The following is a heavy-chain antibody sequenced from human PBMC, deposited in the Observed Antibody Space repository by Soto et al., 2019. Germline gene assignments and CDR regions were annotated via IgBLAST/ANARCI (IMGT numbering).Heavy chain of an antibody. CDR2: IFWDGDT. CDR1: GFSVNTDGVG. D-gene: IGHD2-15*01. CDR3: ASSRRRPSCSGGNCYYWDY. J-gene: IGHJ4*02. Sequence: GSGPTLVNPTQTLTLTCTVSGFSVNTDGVGVGWIRQTPGQAPEWLALIFWDGDTRYSPSLKRRLTITKDTSRNQVVLTLTNVDPVDTATYSCASSRRRPSCSGGNCYYWDYWGQGTLVTVSS. V-gene: IGHV2-5*02.